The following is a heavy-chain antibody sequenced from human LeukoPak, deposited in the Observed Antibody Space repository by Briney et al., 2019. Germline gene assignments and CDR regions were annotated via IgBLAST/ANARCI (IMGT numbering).Heavy chain of an antibody. CDR1: GGSLSSGSYY. CDR2: IYTSGST. J-gene: IGHJ3*02. CDR3: ASASSGYYYVGEGAFDI. D-gene: IGHD3-22*01. Sequence: SETLSLTCTVPGGSLSSGSYYWSWIRQPAGKGLEWIARIYTSGSTNYNPSLKSRVTIAVDTSKNQFSLKLSSVTAADTAVYYCASASSGYYYVGEGAFDIWGQGTMVTVSS. V-gene: IGHV4-61*02.